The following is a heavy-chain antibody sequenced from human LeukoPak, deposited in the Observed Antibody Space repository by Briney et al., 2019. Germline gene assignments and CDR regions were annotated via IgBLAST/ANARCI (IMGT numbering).Heavy chain of an antibody. Sequence: GGSLRLSYAASGFSFSSYAMSWVRQAPGKGLEWVSAISGRGGSTYYADSVKGRFTISRDNSKNTLYLQMNSLRAEDTAVYYCAKPGVFQYYYGSGSSSGLFSDYWGQGTLVTVSS. V-gene: IGHV3-23*01. J-gene: IGHJ4*02. CDR3: AKPGVFQYYYGSGSSSGLFSDY. CDR2: ISGRGGST. CDR1: GFSFSSYA. D-gene: IGHD3-10*01.